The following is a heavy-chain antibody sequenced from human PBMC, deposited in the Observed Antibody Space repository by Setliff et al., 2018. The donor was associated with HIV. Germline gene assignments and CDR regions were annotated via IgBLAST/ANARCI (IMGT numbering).Heavy chain of an antibody. CDR2: ISAYNGNT. V-gene: IGHV1-18*01. J-gene: IGHJ4*02. CDR3: ARDYWKVLDY. Sequence: GASVKVSCKASGYTFTSCGISWVRQAPGQGLEWMGWISAYNGNTNYAQKLQGRVTITRDTSASTTYMELSSLRSEDTAVYYCARDYWKVLDYWGQGTLVTVSS. D-gene: IGHD1-1*01. CDR1: GYTFTSCG.